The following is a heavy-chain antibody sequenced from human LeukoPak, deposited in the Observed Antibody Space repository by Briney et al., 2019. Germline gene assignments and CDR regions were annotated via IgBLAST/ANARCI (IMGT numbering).Heavy chain of an antibody. CDR3: ASHLYYDFWSGPGAFDI. V-gene: IGHV3-21*01. J-gene: IGHJ3*02. Sequence: GGSLRLSCTASGFTFSSYSLNWVRQAPGKGLEWVSSVSTGSNYIYYADSVKGRFTISRDNSKNTLYLQMNSLRAEDTAVYYCASHLYYDFWSGPGAFDIWGQGTMVTVSS. D-gene: IGHD3-3*01. CDR1: GFTFSSYS. CDR2: VSTGSNYI.